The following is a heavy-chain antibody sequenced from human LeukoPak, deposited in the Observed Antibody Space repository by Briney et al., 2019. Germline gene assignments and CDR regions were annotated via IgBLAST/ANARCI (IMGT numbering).Heavy chain of an antibody. CDR3: ARGLGYCSSTSCGDY. Sequence: SVKVSCKASGGTFSSYAISWVRQSPGQGLEWMGRIIPILGIANCAQKFQGRVTITADKSTSTAYMELSSLRSEDTAVYYCARGLGYCSSTSCGDYWGQGTLVTVSS. CDR1: GGTFSSYA. V-gene: IGHV1-69*04. D-gene: IGHD2-2*01. J-gene: IGHJ4*02. CDR2: IIPILGIA.